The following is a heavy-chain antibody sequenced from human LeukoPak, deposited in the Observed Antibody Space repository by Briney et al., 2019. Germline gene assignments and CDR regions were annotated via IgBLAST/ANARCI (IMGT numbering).Heavy chain of an antibody. CDR3: ARDYGSGYGMDV. V-gene: IGHV1-2*02. CDR1: GYTFTGYY. J-gene: IGHJ6*02. Sequence: GASVKVSCKASGYTFTGYYIHWMRQAPGQGLEWMGWINPHSGGTNYAQKFQGRVTMTRDTSISTAYMELSSLRSDDTAVYSCARDYGSGYGMDVWGQGTTVTVSS. D-gene: IGHD3-10*01. CDR2: INPHSGGT.